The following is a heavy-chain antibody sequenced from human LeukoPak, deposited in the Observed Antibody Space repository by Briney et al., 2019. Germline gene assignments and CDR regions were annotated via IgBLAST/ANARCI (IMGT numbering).Heavy chain of an antibody. Sequence: ASVEVSCKASGYTFTGYYMHWVRQAPGQGLEWMGWINPNSGGTNYAQKFQGRVTMTRDTSISTAYMELSRLRSDDTAVYYCARDGGDYEEDNWFDPWGQGTLVTVSS. CDR2: INPNSGGT. CDR1: GYTFTGYY. D-gene: IGHD4-17*01. V-gene: IGHV1-2*02. J-gene: IGHJ5*02. CDR3: ARDGGDYEEDNWFDP.